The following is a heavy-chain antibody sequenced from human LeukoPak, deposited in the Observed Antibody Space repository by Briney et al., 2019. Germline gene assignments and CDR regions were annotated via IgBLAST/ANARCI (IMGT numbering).Heavy chain of an antibody. CDR3: ARVREGPPRNRVYYFDY. J-gene: IGHJ4*02. CDR2: IYYSGST. CDR1: GGSISSGGYY. D-gene: IGHD1-14*01. Sequence: PSETLSLTCTVSGGSISSGGYYWSWIRQHPGKGLEWIGYIYYSGSTYYNPSLKSRVTISVDTSKNQFSLKLSSVTAADTAVYYCARVREGPPRNRVYYFDYWGRGTLVTVSS. V-gene: IGHV4-31*03.